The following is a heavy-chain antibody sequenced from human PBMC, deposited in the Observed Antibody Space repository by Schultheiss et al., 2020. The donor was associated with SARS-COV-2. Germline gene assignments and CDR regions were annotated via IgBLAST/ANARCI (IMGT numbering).Heavy chain of an antibody. J-gene: IGHJ4*02. CDR3: ATPDSGYDGAFGY. CDR1: GFTFSSYG. D-gene: IGHD5-12*01. Sequence: GGSLRLSCAASGFTFSSYGMHWVRQAPGKGLEWVAVISYDGSNKYYADSVKGRFTISRDNSKNTLYLQMNSLRAEDTAVYYCATPDSGYDGAFGYWGQGTLVTVSS. CDR2: ISYDGSNK. V-gene: IGHV3-30*03.